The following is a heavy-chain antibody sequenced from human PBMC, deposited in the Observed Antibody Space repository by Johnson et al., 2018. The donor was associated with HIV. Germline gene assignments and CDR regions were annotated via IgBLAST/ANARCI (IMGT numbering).Heavy chain of an antibody. J-gene: IGHJ3*02. Sequence: VQVVESGGGVVRPGGSLRLSCAASGFTFDDHGMSWVRQAPGKGLEWVSGINWNGGTTGYVDSVKGRFPISRDNSKNTLYLQMNSLRAEDTAVYYCARGLRRTTVGNDAFDIWGQGTMVTVSS. CDR3: ARGLRRTTVGNDAFDI. CDR1: GFTFDDHG. D-gene: IGHD4-23*01. CDR2: INWNGGTT. V-gene: IGHV3-20*04.